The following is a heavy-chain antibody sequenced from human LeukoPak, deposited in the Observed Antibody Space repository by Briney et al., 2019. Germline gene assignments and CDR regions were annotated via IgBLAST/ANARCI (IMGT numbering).Heavy chain of an antibody. CDR1: GFTFSGYT. Sequence: PGESLRLSCAASGFTFSGYTMNWVRQAPGQGLEWVSSINGGSTYIYYADSLKGRFTVSRDNAKSSVSLQMNSPGAEDTSVYYCVREGRFLDYWGQGTLVTVSS. CDR2: INGGSTYI. CDR3: VREGRFLDY. V-gene: IGHV3-21*01. D-gene: IGHD3-3*01. J-gene: IGHJ4*02.